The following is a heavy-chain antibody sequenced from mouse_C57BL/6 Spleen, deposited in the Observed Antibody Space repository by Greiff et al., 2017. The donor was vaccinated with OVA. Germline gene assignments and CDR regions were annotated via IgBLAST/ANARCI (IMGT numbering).Heavy chain of an antibody. V-gene: IGHV1-72*01. CDR1: GYTFTSYW. CDR3: SRSREYGFEAWFAY. CDR2: IDPNSGGT. Sequence: QVQLQQPGAELVQPGASVKLSCKASGYTFTSYWMHWVKQTPGRGLEWIGRIDPNSGGTKYNEKFKSKATLTVDKPTSTVYMQLSSLTSEDSAVYYYSRSREYGFEAWFAYWGQGTLVTVSA. D-gene: IGHD2-2*01. J-gene: IGHJ3*01.